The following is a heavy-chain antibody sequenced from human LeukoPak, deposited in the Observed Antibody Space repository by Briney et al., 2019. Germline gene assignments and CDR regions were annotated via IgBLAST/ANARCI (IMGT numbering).Heavy chain of an antibody. J-gene: IGHJ2*01. CDR1: EFTFSIYD. Sequence: GGSLRLSCAASEFTFSIYDMSWVRQAPGKGLERVSSITGSGSGTTYADSVKGRFTISRDNSKTTLYLQMNSLRAEDTAVYYCAKVRDYKAGPYWYFDVWGRGTLVTVSS. CDR3: AKVRDYKAGPYWYFDV. D-gene: IGHD3-10*01. V-gene: IGHV3-23*01. CDR2: ITGSGSGT.